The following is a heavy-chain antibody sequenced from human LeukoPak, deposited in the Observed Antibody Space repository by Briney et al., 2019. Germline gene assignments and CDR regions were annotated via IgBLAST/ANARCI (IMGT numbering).Heavy chain of an antibody. CDR1: GGSFSGYY. V-gene: IGHV4-34*01. D-gene: IGHD3-9*01. Sequence: SETLSLTCAVYGGSFSGYYWSWIRQPPGEGLEWIGEINHSGSTNYNPSLKSRVTISVDTSKNQFSLKLSSVTAADTAVYYCARVPHFEYYFDYWGQGTLVTVSS. CDR3: ARVPHFEYYFDY. J-gene: IGHJ4*02. CDR2: INHSGST.